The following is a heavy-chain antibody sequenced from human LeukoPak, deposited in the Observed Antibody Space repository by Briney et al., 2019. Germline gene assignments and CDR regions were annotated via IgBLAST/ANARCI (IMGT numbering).Heavy chain of an antibody. CDR1: GGSMSSDGYY. CDR2: IFYGGTT. V-gene: IGHV4-39*01. CDR3: AKQTATAAFGY. Sequence: SETLSLTCTVSGGSMSSDGYYWGWIRQPPGKGLEWIGNIFYGGTTYYNPSLKSRLTISVDTSKSQFSLKLNSVTAADTAVYFCAKQTATAAFGYWGQGTLVVVSS. J-gene: IGHJ4*02. D-gene: IGHD6-13*01.